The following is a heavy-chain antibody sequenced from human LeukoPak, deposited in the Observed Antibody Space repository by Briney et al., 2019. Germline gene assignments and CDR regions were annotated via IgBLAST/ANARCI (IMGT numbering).Heavy chain of an antibody. V-gene: IGHV4-61*02. J-gene: IGHJ5*02. CDR1: GGSISSGSYY. D-gene: IGHD6-13*01. CDR2: IYTSGST. Sequence: PSQTLSLTCTVSGGSISSGSYYWSWIRQPAGKGLEWIGRIYTSGSTNYNPSLKSRVTISVDTSKNQFSLKLTSVTTADTAMYYCARIGAAGTLNWFDPWGQGTLVTVSS. CDR3: ARIGAAGTLNWFDP.